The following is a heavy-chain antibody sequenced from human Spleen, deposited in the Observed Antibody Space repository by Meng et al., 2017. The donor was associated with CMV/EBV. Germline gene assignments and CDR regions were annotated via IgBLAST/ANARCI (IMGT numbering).Heavy chain of an antibody. J-gene: IGHJ4*02. CDR1: EGTFRTYA. CDR3: ARGDSSSHDY. Sequence: SSKASEGTFRTYAFTWVRQAPGQGLEWMGRIIPIYGTTNYPQKFQGRVTITTDESTGTVYMELSSLRSEDTAVYYCARGDSSSHDYWGQGTLVTVSS. CDR2: IIPIYGTT. V-gene: IGHV1-69*05. D-gene: IGHD6-6*01.